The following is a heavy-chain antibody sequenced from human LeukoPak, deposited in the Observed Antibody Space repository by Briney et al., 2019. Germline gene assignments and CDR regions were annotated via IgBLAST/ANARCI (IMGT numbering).Heavy chain of an antibody. Sequence: SETLSLTCTVSSASISSGTYYWSWIRQPAGKGLEWIGRIYTTGSTNYNPSLKSRVTISVDTSKNQFSLKLSPVTAADTAVYYCARLYSRFGINWFDPWGQGTLVTVSS. CDR2: IYTTGST. V-gene: IGHV4-61*02. J-gene: IGHJ5*02. CDR3: ARLYSRFGINWFDP. CDR1: SASISSGTYY. D-gene: IGHD6-13*01.